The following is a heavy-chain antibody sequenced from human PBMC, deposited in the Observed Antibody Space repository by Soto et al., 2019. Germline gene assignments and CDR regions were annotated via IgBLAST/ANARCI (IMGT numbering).Heavy chain of an antibody. V-gene: IGHV2-70*11. CDR3: ARTSTAPYWYFDF. CDR2: IDWDDDK. CDR1: GFSLSTSGMS. Sequence: SGPTLVNPTQTLTLTCTFSGFSLSTSGMSVSWIRQPPGKALEWLARIDWDDDKYYRTSLRTRLTTSKGTSKNQVVLTMTNMDPVDTASYFCARTSTAPYWYFDFWGQGTLVTVSS. D-gene: IGHD2-8*02. J-gene: IGHJ4*02.